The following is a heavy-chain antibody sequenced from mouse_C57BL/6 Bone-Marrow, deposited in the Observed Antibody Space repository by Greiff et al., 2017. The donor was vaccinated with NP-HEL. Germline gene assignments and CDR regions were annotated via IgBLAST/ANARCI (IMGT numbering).Heavy chain of an antibody. V-gene: IGHV1-81*01. J-gene: IGHJ3*01. D-gene: IGHD2-3*01. Sequence: QVQLQQSGAELARPGASVKLSCKAYGYTFTSYGISWVKQRTGQGLEWIGEIYPRSGNTYYNEKFKGKATLTADKSSSTAYMELRSLTSEDSAVYFCARRGWLLREFAYWGQGTLVTVSA. CDR1: GYTFTSYG. CDR3: ARRGWLLREFAY. CDR2: IYPRSGNT.